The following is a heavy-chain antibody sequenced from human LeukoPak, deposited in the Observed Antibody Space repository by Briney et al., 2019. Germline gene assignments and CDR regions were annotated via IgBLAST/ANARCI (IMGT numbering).Heavy chain of an antibody. D-gene: IGHD3-22*01. CDR2: IRSDGNNK. CDR3: ARDTGDYYDSSGYYYAGWFDP. CDR1: GFTFSIYG. V-gene: IGHV3-30*02. J-gene: IGHJ5*02. Sequence: GGSLRLSCAASGFTFSIYGMHWVRQAPGKGLEWVAFIRSDGNNKFYADSLKGRFTVSRDNSRNNVYLQMNSLRIEDTAVYYCARDTGDYYDSSGYYYAGWFDPWGQGTLVTVSS.